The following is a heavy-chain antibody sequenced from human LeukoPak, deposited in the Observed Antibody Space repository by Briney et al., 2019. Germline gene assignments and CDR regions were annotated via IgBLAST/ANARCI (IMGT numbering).Heavy chain of an antibody. CDR3: AKKPGITGYAFDI. CDR2: IRYDGSNK. J-gene: IGHJ3*02. CDR1: GFTFSSYG. Sequence: AGGSLRLSCAASGFTFSSYGMHWVRQAPGKGLEWVAFIRYDGSNKYYADSVKGRFTISRDNSKNTLYLQMNSLRAEDTAVYHCAKKPGITGYAFDIWAQGTMVPVSS. D-gene: IGHD1/OR15-1a*01. V-gene: IGHV3-30*02.